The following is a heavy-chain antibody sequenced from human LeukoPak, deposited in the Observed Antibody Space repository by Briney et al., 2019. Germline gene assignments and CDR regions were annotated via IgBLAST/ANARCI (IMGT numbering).Heavy chain of an antibody. CDR1: GFTFSSHW. J-gene: IGHJ4*02. Sequence: PGRSLRLSCAASGFTFSSHWTHWVRQAHGEGLVWVSFTNTDGRDTRYADSVKGRFTISRDNAKHTVYLQINCVRTKDPATNYCRRGGQGAVDYWGPGTLVTVS. D-gene: IGHD3-16*01. V-gene: IGHV3-74*01. CDR3: RRGGQGAVDY. CDR2: TNTDGRDT.